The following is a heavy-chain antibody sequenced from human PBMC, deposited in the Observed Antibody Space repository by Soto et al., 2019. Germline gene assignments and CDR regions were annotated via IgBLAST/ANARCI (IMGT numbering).Heavy chain of an antibody. D-gene: IGHD3-3*01. CDR1: GGSISSSSYY. CDR3: ARQEEGRGTIFGVVIDFLDY. Sequence: SETLSLTCTVSGGSISSSSYYWGWIRQPPGKGLEWIGSIYYSGSTYYNPSLKSRVTISVDTSKNQFSLKLSSVTAADTAVYYCARQEEGRGTIFGVVIDFLDYWGQGTLVTVSS. CDR2: IYYSGST. J-gene: IGHJ4*02. V-gene: IGHV4-39*01.